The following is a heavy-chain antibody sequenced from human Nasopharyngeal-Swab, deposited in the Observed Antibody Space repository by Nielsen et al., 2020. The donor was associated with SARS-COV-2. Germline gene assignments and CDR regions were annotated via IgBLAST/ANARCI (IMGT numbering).Heavy chain of an antibody. D-gene: IGHD6-6*01. V-gene: IGHV3-33*01. CDR1: GFTFSSLG. CDR3: ARDSFTGSSHLDY. J-gene: IGHJ4*02. CDR2: LWYDGSNK. Sequence: GGPLRPSFAASGFTFSSLGMPWVPQAPGKGLDWVAVLWYDGSNKYYADSVKGRFTISRDNSKNTLYLQMNSLRAEDTAVYYCARDSFTGSSHLDYWGQGTLVTVSS.